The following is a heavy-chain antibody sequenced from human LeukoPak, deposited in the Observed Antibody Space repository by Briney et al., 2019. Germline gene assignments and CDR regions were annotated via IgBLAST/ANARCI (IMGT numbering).Heavy chain of an antibody. D-gene: IGHD2/OR15-2a*01. CDR3: ARDQTLVAIGASGY. CDR2: IKQDGDDK. Sequence: GGSLRLSGVASGFKFSGYWMTWVRHTPGKGLEWVANIKQDGDDKYYAESVRGRFTISRDNVRNSLYLQMNSLRAEDTGIYYCARDQTLVAIGASGYWGQGTLVTVSS. CDR1: GFKFSGYW. V-gene: IGHV3-7*01. J-gene: IGHJ1*01.